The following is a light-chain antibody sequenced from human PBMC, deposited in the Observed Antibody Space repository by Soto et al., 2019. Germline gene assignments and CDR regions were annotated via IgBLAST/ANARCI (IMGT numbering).Light chain of an antibody. Sequence: DIQMTQSPSSLSASVGDRVTITCRASQSISSYLNWYQQKPGKAPKLLIYAASSLQSWVPSRFSGSGSGPDFTLTISSLQPEDFATYYCQQSYSTPYTFGQGTKLEIK. V-gene: IGKV1-39*01. CDR3: QQSYSTPYT. J-gene: IGKJ2*01. CDR1: QSISSY. CDR2: AAS.